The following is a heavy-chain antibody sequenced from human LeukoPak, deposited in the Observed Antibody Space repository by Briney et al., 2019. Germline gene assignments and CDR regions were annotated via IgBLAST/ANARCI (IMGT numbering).Heavy chain of an antibody. J-gene: IGHJ4*02. CDR1: GITFTSSA. D-gene: IGHD5-12*01. V-gene: IGHV3-21*01. Sequence: GGSLRLSCAASGITFTSSAMNWVRQAPGKGLEWVSSINNVASHIYYAASVRGRFTISRDDAKNSLYLQMNSLRVEDTAVYYCTRDPTPWLRYGCFDHWGQGTRVTVSS. CDR3: TRDPTPWLRYGCFDH. CDR2: INNVASHI.